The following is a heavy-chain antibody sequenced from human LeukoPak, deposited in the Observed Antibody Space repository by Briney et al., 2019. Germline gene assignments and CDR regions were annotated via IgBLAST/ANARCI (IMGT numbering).Heavy chain of an antibody. D-gene: IGHD3-16*02. CDR1: GGSLSSGGYY. J-gene: IGHJ4*02. Sequence: PSQTLSLTCTVSGGSLSSGGYYWSWIRQHPGKGLEWLGYIYYSGSTYYNPSLKSRVTISVDTSKNQFSLKLSSVTAADTAVYYCARYYDYVWGSYRAYYFDYWGQGTLVTVSS. V-gene: IGHV4-31*03. CDR2: IYYSGST. CDR3: ARYYDYVWGSYRAYYFDY.